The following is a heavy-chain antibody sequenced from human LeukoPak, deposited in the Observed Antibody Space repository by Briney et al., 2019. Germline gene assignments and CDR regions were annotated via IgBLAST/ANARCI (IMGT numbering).Heavy chain of an antibody. CDR1: SYSISNTNW. J-gene: IGHJ3*01. D-gene: IGHD1-1*01. CDR2: VFHSGNT. Sequence: SETLSLTCAVSSYSISNTNWWTWVRQPPGKGLEWIGEVFHSGNTNFNPSLKSRVTISVDKSNNQFSLKLSSVTAADTAMYYCARGRVQDAFDFWGQGTMVTVSS. V-gene: IGHV4-4*02. CDR3: ARGRVQDAFDF.